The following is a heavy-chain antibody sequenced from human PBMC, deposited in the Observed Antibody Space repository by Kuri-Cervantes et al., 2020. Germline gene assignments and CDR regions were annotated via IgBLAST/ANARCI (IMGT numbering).Heavy chain of an antibody. Sequence: GESLKISCAASGFTVSSNYMSWVRQAPGKGLEWVSVIYSGGSTYYADSVKGRFTISRDNSKNTLYLQMNSLRAEDTAVYYCAKVDTAIFDYWGQGTLGTVSS. V-gene: IGHV3-53*05. CDR2: IYSGGST. CDR1: GFTVSSNY. CDR3: AKVDTAIFDY. D-gene: IGHD5-18*01. J-gene: IGHJ4*02.